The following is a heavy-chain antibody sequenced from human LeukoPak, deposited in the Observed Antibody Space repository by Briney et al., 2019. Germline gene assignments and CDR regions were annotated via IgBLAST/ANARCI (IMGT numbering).Heavy chain of an antibody. CDR2: IYTSGST. CDR3: ARDLSGIAVAGTGH. CDR1: GGSISSGSYY. Sequence: SQTLSLTCTVSGGSISSGSYYWSWIRQPAGKGLEWIGRIYTSGSTNYNPSLKSRVTISVDTSKNQFSLKLSSVTAADTAVYYCARDLSGIAVAGTGHCGQGTLVTVSS. V-gene: IGHV4-61*02. D-gene: IGHD6-19*01. J-gene: IGHJ4*02.